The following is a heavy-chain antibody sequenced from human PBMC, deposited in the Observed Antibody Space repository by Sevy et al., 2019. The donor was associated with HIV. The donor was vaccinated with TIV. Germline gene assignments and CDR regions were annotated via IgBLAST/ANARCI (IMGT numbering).Heavy chain of an antibody. J-gene: IGHJ4*02. CDR3: ARAQRSYTIGGSCCWYSREDY. Sequence: ASVKVSCKASGYTFTSYGISWVRQAPGQGLEWMGWISAYNGNTNYAQKLQGRVTMTTDTSTSTAYMELRSLRSDDTAVYYCARAQRSYTIGGSCCWYSREDYWGQGTLVTVSS. V-gene: IGHV1-18*01. CDR2: ISAYNGNT. D-gene: IGHD2-15*01. CDR1: GYTFTSYG.